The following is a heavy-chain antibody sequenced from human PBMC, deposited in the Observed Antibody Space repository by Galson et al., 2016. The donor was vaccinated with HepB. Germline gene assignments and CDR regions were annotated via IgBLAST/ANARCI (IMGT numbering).Heavy chain of an antibody. Sequence: SLRLSCAASGFTFSSSGMQWGRQAPGQAPEWVAVVGYDGGGVSTAAVKGRFTISRDNSKNTVHLQMNSLRADDTAVYYCVRQCSYSWLSPDWGQGTLVTVSS. CDR1: GFTFSSSG. CDR3: VRQCSYSWLSPD. J-gene: IGHJ4*02. D-gene: IGHD3-16*02. V-gene: IGHV3-30*19. CDR2: VGYDGGGV.